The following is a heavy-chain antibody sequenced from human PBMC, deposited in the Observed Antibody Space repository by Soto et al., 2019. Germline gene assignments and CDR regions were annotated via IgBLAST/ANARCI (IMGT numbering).Heavy chain of an antibody. V-gene: IGHV3-48*02. CDR1: GFTFSSCS. Sequence: VGSLRFSCASSGFTFSSCSMNWVRQAPGKGLEWVSFISGSGDTKYYADSVKGRFTISRDNAKNSLYLQMSSLRDEDTAVYYCAKYCSSDVCFDYWGQGTLVTVSS. CDR3: AKYCSSDVCFDY. CDR2: ISGSGDTK. J-gene: IGHJ4*02. D-gene: IGHD2-8*01.